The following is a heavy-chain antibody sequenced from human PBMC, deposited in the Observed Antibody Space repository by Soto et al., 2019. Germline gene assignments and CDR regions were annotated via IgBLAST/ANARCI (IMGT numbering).Heavy chain of an antibody. CDR2: INTDGSVA. V-gene: IGHV3-74*03. D-gene: IGHD2-21*01. CDR3: VRDMQLWRLVS. J-gene: IGHJ4*02. Sequence: EVQLVESGGGLVQPGESLRLSCAASGLTFRSYWMHWVRQAPGKGLVWVSRINTDGSVAMYVDSVKGRFTISRDNAKNILYLHMNSLRAEDTAVYYCVRDMQLWRLVSWGQGTLVTVSS. CDR1: GLTFRSYW.